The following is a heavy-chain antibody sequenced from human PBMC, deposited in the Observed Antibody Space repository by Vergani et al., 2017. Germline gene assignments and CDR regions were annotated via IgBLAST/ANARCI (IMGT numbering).Heavy chain of an antibody. D-gene: IGHD3-22*01. CDR2: IRYDGSNK. V-gene: IGHV3-30*02. CDR3: AKDLIYDSSGGFDY. Sequence: QVQLVESGGGVVQPGGSLRLSCAASGFTFSSYGMHWVRQAPGKGLEWVAFIRYDGSNKYYADSVKGRFTISRDNSKNTLYLQMNSLRAEDTAVYYCAKDLIYDSSGGFDYWGQGTQVIVSS. CDR1: GFTFSSYG. J-gene: IGHJ4*02.